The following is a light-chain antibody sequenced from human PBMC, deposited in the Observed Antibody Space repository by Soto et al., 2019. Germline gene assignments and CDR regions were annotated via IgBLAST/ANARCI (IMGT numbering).Light chain of an antibody. CDR3: QQYSVYWT. CDR2: DAS. J-gene: IGKJ1*01. Sequence: TQVNITPSAVSASVEDRVTIICRASQSVSTRLAWYQQKPGKAPKVLIYDASSWAGGVPSRFTGSGSGTEFTLTINSLQPDDFATYYCQQYSVYWTFGQGTKVDIK. CDR1: QSVSTR. V-gene: IGKV1-5*02.